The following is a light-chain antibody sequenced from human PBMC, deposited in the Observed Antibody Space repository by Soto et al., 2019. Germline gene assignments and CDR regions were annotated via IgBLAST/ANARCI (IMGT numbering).Light chain of an antibody. J-gene: IGKJ5*01. V-gene: IGKV1-5*03. CDR2: KAS. CDR3: QQYYDLPIT. CDR1: QSISQW. Sequence: DIQMTQSPSTLSASVRDRVTITCRASQSISQWLAWYQQKPGKAPKLLIYKASVLESGVPSRFSGSGSGTEFTLTISSLQPEDIATYYCQQYYDLPITFGQGTRLEI.